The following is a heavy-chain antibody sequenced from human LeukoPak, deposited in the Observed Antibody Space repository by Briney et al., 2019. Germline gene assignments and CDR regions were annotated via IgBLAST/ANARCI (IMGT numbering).Heavy chain of an antibody. Sequence: SETLSLTCTVSGGSISSGSYYWSWIRQPPGKGLEWIGYIYYSGSTNYNPSLKSRVTTSVDTSKNQFSLKLSSVTAADTAVYYCARDGPWASGSYFDYWGQGTLVTVSS. CDR2: IYYSGST. V-gene: IGHV4-61*01. CDR1: GGSISSGSYY. D-gene: IGHD1-26*01. CDR3: ARDGPWASGSYFDY. J-gene: IGHJ4*02.